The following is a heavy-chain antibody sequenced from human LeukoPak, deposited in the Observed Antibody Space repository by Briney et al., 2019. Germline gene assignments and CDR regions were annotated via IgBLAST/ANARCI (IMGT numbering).Heavy chain of an antibody. CDR2: IYHSGTT. CDR1: GGSISTFH. V-gene: IGHV4-59*01. J-gene: IGHJ4*02. CDR3: ARVGYCTNGVCSQRIFDY. Sequence: PSETLSLTCTVSGGSISTFHWSWIRQPPGKGLEWIGYIYHSGTTNSSPSLKSRVTISVDTSKNQLTLTLNSVTAADTAVYYCARVGYCTNGVCSQRIFDYWGQGTLVTVSS. D-gene: IGHD2-8*01.